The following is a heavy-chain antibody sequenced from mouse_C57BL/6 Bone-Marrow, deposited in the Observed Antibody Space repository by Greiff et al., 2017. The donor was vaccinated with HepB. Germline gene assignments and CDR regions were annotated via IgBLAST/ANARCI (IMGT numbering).Heavy chain of an antibody. CDR3: ARLTTVVALYWYFDV. D-gene: IGHD1-1*01. V-gene: IGHV14-2*01. CDR1: GFNIKDYY. Sequence: VQLQQPGAELVKPGASVKLSCTASGFNIKDYYMHWVKQRTEQGLEWIGRIDPEDGETKYAPKFQGKATITADTSSNTAYLQLSSLTSEDTAVYYCARLTTVVALYWYFDVWGTGTTVTVSS. J-gene: IGHJ1*03. CDR2: IDPEDGET.